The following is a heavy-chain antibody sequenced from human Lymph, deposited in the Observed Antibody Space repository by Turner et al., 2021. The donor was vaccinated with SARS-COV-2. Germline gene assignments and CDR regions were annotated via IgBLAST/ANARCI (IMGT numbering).Heavy chain of an antibody. CDR3: ARGLSGNYYFFDY. Sequence: QVQLVESGGGVVQPGRSLKLSCAASGFTFSSYAMHWVRQAPGKGLEGVALISYDGNNKYYADSVRGRFTISRDNSKNTLYLQMNSLRAEDTAVYYCARGLSGNYYFFDYWGQGTLVTVSS. D-gene: IGHD1-26*01. CDR1: GFTFSSYA. CDR2: ISYDGNNK. V-gene: IGHV3-30-3*01. J-gene: IGHJ4*02.